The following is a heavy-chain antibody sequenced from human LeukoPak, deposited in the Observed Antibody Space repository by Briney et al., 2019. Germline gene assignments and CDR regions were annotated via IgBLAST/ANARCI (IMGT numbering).Heavy chain of an antibody. Sequence: ASVKVSCKASGYTFTSYGISWVRQAPGQGLQWMGWISGYNGRTNSAQQFHDRVTMTIDTSTTTAYMELRSLRSDDTAMYYCARWSGGSEWRYHFGMDVWGQGTTVSVSS. CDR3: ARWSGGSEWRYHFGMDV. J-gene: IGHJ6*02. D-gene: IGHD3-10*01. CDR2: ISGYNGRT. CDR1: GYTFTSYG. V-gene: IGHV1-18*01.